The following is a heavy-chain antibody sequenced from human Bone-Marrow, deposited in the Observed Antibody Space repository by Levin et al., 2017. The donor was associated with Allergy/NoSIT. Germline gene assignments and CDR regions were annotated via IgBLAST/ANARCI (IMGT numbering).Heavy chain of an antibody. CDR1: GFTFSSYA. J-gene: IGHJ5*02. CDR3: ARGRYCSGGSCYLGATVEGIEAPNWFDP. Sequence: GGSLRLSCAASGFTFSSYAMHWVRQAPGKGLEWVAVISYDGSNKYYADSVKGRFTISRDNSKNTLYLQMNSLRAEDTAVYYCARGRYCSGGSCYLGATVEGIEAPNWFDPWGQGALVTVSS. CDR2: ISYDGSNK. D-gene: IGHD2-15*01. V-gene: IGHV3-30*04.